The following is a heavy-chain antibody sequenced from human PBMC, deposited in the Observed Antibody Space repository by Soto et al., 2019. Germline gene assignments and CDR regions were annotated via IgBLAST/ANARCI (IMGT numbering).Heavy chain of an antibody. CDR1: GGSFSGYY. CDR3: ARGQSRYCSSTSCPKDFDY. J-gene: IGHJ4*02. V-gene: IGHV4-34*01. Sequence: QVQLQQWGAGLLKPSETLSLTCAVYGGSFSGYYWRWIRQPPGKGLEWIGEINHSGSTKYNPSLKSRVTISVDTSKNQFSLKLRSGTAADTAVYYCARGQSRYCSSTSCPKDFDYWGQGTLVTVSS. CDR2: INHSGST. D-gene: IGHD2-2*01.